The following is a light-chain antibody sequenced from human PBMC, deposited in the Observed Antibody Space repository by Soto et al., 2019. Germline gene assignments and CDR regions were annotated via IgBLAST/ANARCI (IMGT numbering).Light chain of an antibody. CDR2: EVS. CDR1: SSDVCGYNY. V-gene: IGLV2-8*01. Sequence: QSALTQPPSASGSPGQSVTISCTGTSSDVCGYNYVSWYQHHPGKAPKFLIYEVSKRPSGVPDRFSGSKSGNTASLTVSGLQAEDEADYYCSSYAGSNREVFGTGTKLTVL. CDR3: SSYAGSNREV. J-gene: IGLJ1*01.